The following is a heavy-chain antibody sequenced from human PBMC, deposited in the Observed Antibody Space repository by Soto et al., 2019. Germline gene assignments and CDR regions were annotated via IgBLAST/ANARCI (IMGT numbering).Heavy chain of an antibody. Sequence: GASVKVSCKASGGTFSSYAISWVRQAPGQGLEWMGGIIPIFGTANYAQKFQGRVTITADESTSTAYMELSSLRSEDTAVYYCARDQWDSSGYYRHLDYWGQGTLVTVSS. J-gene: IGHJ4*02. CDR1: GGTFSSYA. CDR3: ARDQWDSSGYYRHLDY. V-gene: IGHV1-69*13. CDR2: IIPIFGTA. D-gene: IGHD3-22*01.